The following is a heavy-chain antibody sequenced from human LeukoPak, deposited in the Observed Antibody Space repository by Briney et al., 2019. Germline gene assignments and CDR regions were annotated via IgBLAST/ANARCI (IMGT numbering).Heavy chain of an antibody. J-gene: IGHJ4*02. V-gene: IGHV3-15*01. CDR1: GFTFSNAW. CDR3: ATGGYFLDY. Sequence: GGSLRLSCAGSGFTFSNAWMNWVRQAPGKRLEWVGRIKSKVDGGTTDYAAPVKGRFTISRDDSKNTVFLQVNSLQTEDTAVYFCATGGYFLDYWGQGTLVTVSS. CDR2: IKSKVDGGTT. D-gene: IGHD3-16*01.